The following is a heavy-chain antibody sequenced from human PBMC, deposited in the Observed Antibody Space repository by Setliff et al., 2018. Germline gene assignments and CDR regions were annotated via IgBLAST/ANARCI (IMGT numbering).Heavy chain of an antibody. CDR1: GFTFSSYW. Sequence: PGGSLRLSCAASGFTFSSYWMSWVRQAPGKGLEWVANIKQDGSEKYYVDSVKGRFTISRDNSKNTLYLQMNSLRAEDTAVYYCAKVKTYYYDSSTLDYWGQGTLVTVS. CDR2: IKQDGSEK. D-gene: IGHD3-22*01. V-gene: IGHV3-7*03. J-gene: IGHJ4*02. CDR3: AKVKTYYYDSSTLDY.